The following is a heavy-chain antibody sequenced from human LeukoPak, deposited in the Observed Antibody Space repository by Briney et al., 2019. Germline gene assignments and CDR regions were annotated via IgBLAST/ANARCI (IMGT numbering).Heavy chain of an antibody. J-gene: IGHJ4*02. CDR2: IYTSGST. CDR3: ARVSLVRGAPDYYFDY. CDR1: GDSISTGSYY. V-gene: IGHV4-61*02. Sequence: PSQTLSLTCTVSGDSISTGSYYWSWIRQPAGRGLEWIGRIYTSGSTKYNPPLKSRVTMSVDTSKNQFSLKLSSVTAADTAVYYCARVSLVRGAPDYYFDYWGQGTLVTVSS. D-gene: IGHD3-10*01.